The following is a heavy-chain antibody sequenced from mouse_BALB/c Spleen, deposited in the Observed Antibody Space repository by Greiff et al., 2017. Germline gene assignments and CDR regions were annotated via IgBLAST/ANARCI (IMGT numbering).Heavy chain of an antibody. CDR3: ARGAYGNGFDY. Sequence: QVQLQQSGPELVKPGASVKMSCKASGYTFTSYYIHWVKQRPGQGLEWIGWIYPGDGSTKYNEKFKGKTTLTADKSSSTAYMLLSSLTSEDSAIYFCARGAYGNGFDYWGQGTTLTVSS. CDR2: IYPGDGST. V-gene: IGHV1S56*01. CDR1: GYTFTSYY. D-gene: IGHD2-1*01. J-gene: IGHJ2*01.